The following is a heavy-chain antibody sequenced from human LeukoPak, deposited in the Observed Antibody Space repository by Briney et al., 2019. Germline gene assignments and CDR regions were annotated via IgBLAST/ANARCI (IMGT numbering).Heavy chain of an antibody. Sequence: SDTLSLTCTVSGGYISGSDNYWAWLRQPPGKGLEWFGSVYYSGTTYYNPSLNSRVSIFVDTSKNQFSLKLTSVTAADTAVYYCARHSYYYDYWGQGTLVTVSS. CDR3: ARHSYYYDY. J-gene: IGHJ4*02. D-gene: IGHD2-21*01. V-gene: IGHV4-39*01. CDR2: VYYSGTT. CDR1: GGYISGSDNY.